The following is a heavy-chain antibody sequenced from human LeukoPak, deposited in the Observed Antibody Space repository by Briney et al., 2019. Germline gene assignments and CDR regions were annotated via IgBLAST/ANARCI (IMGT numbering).Heavy chain of an antibody. Sequence: GGSLRLSCAASGFTFSSYGVHWVRQAPGKGLEWVAFIQYDRSTYYADFVKGRFTISRDHSKSTLYLQMNSLRAEDTGVYYCERDPFDMWGRGTMVTVSS. CDR2: IQYDRST. CDR1: GFTFSSYG. J-gene: IGHJ3*02. CDR3: ERDPFDM. V-gene: IGHV3-30*02.